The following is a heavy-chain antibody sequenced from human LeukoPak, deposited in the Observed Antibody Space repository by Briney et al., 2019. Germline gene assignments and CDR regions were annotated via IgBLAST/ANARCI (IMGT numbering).Heavy chain of an antibody. J-gene: IGHJ5*02. V-gene: IGHV3-21*04. CDR3: ARDRGFDGYNWFDP. D-gene: IGHD3-10*01. CDR2: ISSGSTYI. Sequence: GGSLRLSCAASGFTFSTYSMNWVRQAPGKGLEWVSSISSGSTYIYYADSVKGRFTISRDNAKNSLYLQMNSLRAEDTAVYYCARDRGFDGYNWFDPWGQGTLVTVSS. CDR1: GFTFSTYS.